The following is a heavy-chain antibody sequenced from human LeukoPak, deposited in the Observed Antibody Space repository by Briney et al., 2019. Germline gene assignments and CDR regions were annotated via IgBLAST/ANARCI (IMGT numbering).Heavy chain of an antibody. D-gene: IGHD3-22*01. CDR2: IIPIFGTA. V-gene: IGHV1-69*05. CDR3: ARGDQFLYYYDSNPFDY. Sequence: SVKVSCKASGGTFSSYAISWVRQAPGQGLEWMGRIIPIFGTANYAQKFQGRVTITTDESTSTAYMELSSLGSEDTAVYYCARGDQFLYYYDSNPFDYWGQGTLVTVSS. CDR1: GGTFSSYA. J-gene: IGHJ4*02.